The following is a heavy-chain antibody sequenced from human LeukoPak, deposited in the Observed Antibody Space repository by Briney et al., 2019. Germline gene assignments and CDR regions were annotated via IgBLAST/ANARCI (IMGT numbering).Heavy chain of an antibody. CDR2: INTSGNT. V-gene: IGHV4-4*07. Sequence: SETLSLTCTVSGDSFSNYYWTWIRQSAGKGLQWIGRINTSGNTNYNPYLKSRVTMSLDTSKNQFSLNLSSVTAADTAVYYCARERLGFRVDVWGKGTTVTVSS. J-gene: IGHJ6*04. CDR1: GDSFSNYY. D-gene: IGHD3-10*01. CDR3: ARERLGFRVDV.